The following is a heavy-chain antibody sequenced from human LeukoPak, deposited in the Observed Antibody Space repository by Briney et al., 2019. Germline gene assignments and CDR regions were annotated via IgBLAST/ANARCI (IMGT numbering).Heavy chain of an antibody. D-gene: IGHD3-10*01. V-gene: IGHV4-30-4*01. CDR2: IYYSVFT. J-gene: IGHJ4*02. CDR3: ARAPGVPGTGRSYFHS. CDR1: GSSIRSGYYY. Sequence: SQTLTLTCTLSGSSIRSGYYYVSLIRQPPGKGLEWIWYIYYSVFTCCNPCLKIRDAFSVDTSKNQFSLKMSAVTAADAAVYYCARAPGVPGTGRSYFHSWGQGTLVTVSS.